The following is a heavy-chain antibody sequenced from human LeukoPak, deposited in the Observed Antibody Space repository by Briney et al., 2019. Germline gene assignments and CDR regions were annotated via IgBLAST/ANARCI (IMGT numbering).Heavy chain of an antibody. CDR2: ISDDGGST. D-gene: IGHD3-10*01. CDR1: GFTFSTYV. J-gene: IGHJ4*02. Sequence: PGGSLRLSCAASGFTFSTYVMHWVRQAPGKGLEYVSAISDDGGSTYYANSVKDRFTISRDNSKNTLYLQMGSLRAEDMAVYYCARLNDYSGSGSQPALDYWGQGTLVTVSS. CDR3: ARLNDYSGSGSQPALDY. V-gene: IGHV3-64*01.